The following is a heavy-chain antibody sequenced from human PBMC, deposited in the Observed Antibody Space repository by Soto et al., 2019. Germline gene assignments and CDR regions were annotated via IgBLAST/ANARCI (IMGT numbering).Heavy chain of an antibody. Sequence: WIRQPPGKGLEWIGSIYYSGSTYYNPSLKSRVTISVDTSKNQFSLKLSSVTAADTAVYYFARIAVEFAYWGQGALLTAS. CDR3: ARIAVEFAY. V-gene: IGHV4-39*01. D-gene: IGHD6-19*01. CDR2: IYYSGST. J-gene: IGHJ4*02.